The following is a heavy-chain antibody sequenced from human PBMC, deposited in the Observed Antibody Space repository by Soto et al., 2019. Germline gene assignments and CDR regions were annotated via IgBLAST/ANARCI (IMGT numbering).Heavy chain of an antibody. V-gene: IGHV4-31*03. Sequence: SETLSLTCTVSGGSISSGGYYWSWIRQHPGKGLEWIGYIYYSGSTYYNPSLKSRVTISVDKSKNQFSLKLCSVTAADTAVYYCARDHYYDSSGYFLPDYWGQVTLVTVSS. J-gene: IGHJ4*02. CDR1: GGSISSGGYY. CDR2: IYYSGST. D-gene: IGHD3-22*01. CDR3: ARDHYYDSSGYFLPDY.